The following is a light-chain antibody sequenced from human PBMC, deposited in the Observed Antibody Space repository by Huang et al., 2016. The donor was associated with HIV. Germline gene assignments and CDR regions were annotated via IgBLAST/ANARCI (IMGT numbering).Light chain of an antibody. CDR1: QNIETY. CDR2: AAS. Sequence: DIQMTQSPSSLSASVGDRVTITCRASQNIETYLNWYQLKPWKAPKVLIYAASSLHSAVPLRFSGSGSGTDFTLTISSLQPEDFATYTCQQSYNTPRTFGQGTRVEIK. J-gene: IGKJ1*01. V-gene: IGKV1-39*01. CDR3: QQSYNTPRT.